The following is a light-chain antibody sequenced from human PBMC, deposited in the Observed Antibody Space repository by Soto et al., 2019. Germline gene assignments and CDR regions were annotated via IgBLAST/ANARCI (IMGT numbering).Light chain of an antibody. J-gene: IGLJ2*01. CDR2: EVS. CDR3: SSYAGSDDLGV. CDR1: SSDVGGYNY. V-gene: IGLV2-8*01. Sequence: QSVLTQPPSASGSPGQSVTISCTGTSSDVGGYNYVSWHQQHPGKAPKLMIYEVSKRPSGVPDRFSGSKSGNTASLTVSGLQAEDEADYYCSSYAGSDDLGVFGGGTKVAV.